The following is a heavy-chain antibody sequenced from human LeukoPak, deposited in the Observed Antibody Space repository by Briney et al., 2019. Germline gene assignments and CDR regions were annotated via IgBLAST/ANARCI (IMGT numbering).Heavy chain of an antibody. CDR2: IYSGGTT. CDR1: GFTFSSYA. CDR3: ATRLQLGN. Sequence: PGGSLRLSCAASGFTFSSYAMSWVRQAPGKGLEWVSVIYSGGTTNYADSVKGRFTISRDISKNTLYLQMDSLRAEDTAVYYCATRLQLGNWGQGALVTVSS. V-gene: IGHV3-66*01. D-gene: IGHD5-24*01. J-gene: IGHJ4*02.